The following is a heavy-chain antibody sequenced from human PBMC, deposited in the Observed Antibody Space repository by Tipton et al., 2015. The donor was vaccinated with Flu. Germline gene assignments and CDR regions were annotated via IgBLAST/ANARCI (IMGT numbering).Heavy chain of an antibody. J-gene: IGHJ6*02. V-gene: IGHV4-59*01. Sequence: TLSLTCTVSGGSISSYYWSWIRQPPGKGLEWIGYIYYSGSTNYNPSLKSRVTISVDTFKNQFSLKLNSVTAADTAVYYCASATAVTTSGMDVWGQGTTVTVSS. CDR1: GGSISSYY. CDR3: ASATAVTTSGMDV. D-gene: IGHD4-11*01. CDR2: IYYSGST.